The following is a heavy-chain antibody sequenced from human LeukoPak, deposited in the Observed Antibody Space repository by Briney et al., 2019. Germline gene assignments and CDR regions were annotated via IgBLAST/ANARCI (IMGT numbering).Heavy chain of an antibody. D-gene: IGHD5-18*01. J-gene: IGHJ6*03. V-gene: IGHV3-53*01. CDR2: IYSGGST. Sequence: GGSLRLSCAASGFTVSSNYMSWVRQAPGKGLEWVSVIYSGGSTYYADSVKGRFTISRDNSKNTLYLQMNSLRAEDTAVYYCARENVDTKYGYRDYYYYYMDVWGKGTTVTISS. CDR3: ARENVDTKYGYRDYYYYYMDV. CDR1: GFTVSSNY.